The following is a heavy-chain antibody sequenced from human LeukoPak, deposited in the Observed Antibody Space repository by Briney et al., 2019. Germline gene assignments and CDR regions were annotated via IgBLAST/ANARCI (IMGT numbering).Heavy chain of an antibody. J-gene: IGHJ4*02. Sequence: PSQTLSLTCTVSGVSISSGSYYWSWIRQPAGKGLEWIVRIYTSGSTNYNPSLKSRVTISVDTSKNQFSLKLSSVTAADTAVYYCARAGSGFDRQAFDYWGQGTLVTVSS. D-gene: IGHD3-22*01. CDR2: IYTSGST. V-gene: IGHV4-61*02. CDR1: GVSISSGSYY. CDR3: ARAGSGFDRQAFDY.